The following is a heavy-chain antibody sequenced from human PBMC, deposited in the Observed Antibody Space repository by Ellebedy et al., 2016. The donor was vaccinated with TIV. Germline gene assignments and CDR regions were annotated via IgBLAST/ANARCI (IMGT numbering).Heavy chain of an antibody. CDR1: GDSVSSNSAA. CDR3: AREALELLRYWYFDL. J-gene: IGHJ2*01. V-gene: IGHV6-1*01. D-gene: IGHD6-6*01. Sequence: LRLSXAISGDSVSSNSAAWNWIRQSPSRGLEWLGRTYYRSKWYNDYAVSVKSRITINPDTSKNQFSLQLNSVTPEDTAVYYCAREALELLRYWYFDLWGRGTLVTVSS. CDR2: TYYRSKWYN.